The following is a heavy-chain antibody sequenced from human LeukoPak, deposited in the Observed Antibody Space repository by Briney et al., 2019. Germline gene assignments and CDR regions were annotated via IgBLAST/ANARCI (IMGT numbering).Heavy chain of an antibody. D-gene: IGHD4-17*01. V-gene: IGHV4-59*01. CDR2: ISHSGST. CDR1: GCSINGYF. Sequence: SETLSLTCTVSGCSINGYFWTWIREPPGKGLEWMGYISHSGSTNYNPSLKSRVTLSVDSSNTEFSLRVNSVTAADTAVYYCARVFRGAVTSNWFDPWGQGTPVTVSS. J-gene: IGHJ5*02. CDR3: ARVFRGAVTSNWFDP.